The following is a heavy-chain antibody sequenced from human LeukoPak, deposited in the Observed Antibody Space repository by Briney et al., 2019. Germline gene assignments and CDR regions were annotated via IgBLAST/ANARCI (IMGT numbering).Heavy chain of an antibody. CDR3: ARGRNIEMTTMSGGSDY. Sequence: ASVKVSCKASGYTFTDYYMHWVRQAPGQGLDGRGWLNPNSVDTNYAQTFQGRVSMTRDTSISTAYMALSDLRSDDTDVYYCARGRNIEMTTMSGGSDYWGQGTLVTVSS. D-gene: IGHD5-24*01. CDR2: LNPNSVDT. V-gene: IGHV1-2*02. CDR1: GYTFTDYY. J-gene: IGHJ4*02.